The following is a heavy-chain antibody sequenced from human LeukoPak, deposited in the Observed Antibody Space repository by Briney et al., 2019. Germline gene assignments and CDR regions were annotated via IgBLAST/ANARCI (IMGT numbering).Heavy chain of an antibody. D-gene: IGHD3-22*01. V-gene: IGHV4-39*01. CDR2: IYYSGST. J-gene: IGHJ4*02. CDR1: GGSISSSSYY. CDR3: ARHQTTYYYDSSGYYIDY. Sequence: KASETLSLTCTVSGGSISSSSYYWGWIRQPPGKGLEWIGRIYYSGSTYYNPSLKSRVTISVDTSKNQFSLKLSSVTAADTAVYYCARHQTTYYYDSSGYYIDYWGQGTLVTVSA.